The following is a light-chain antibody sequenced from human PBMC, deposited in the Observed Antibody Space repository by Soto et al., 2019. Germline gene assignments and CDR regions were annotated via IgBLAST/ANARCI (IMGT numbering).Light chain of an antibody. CDR1: QGISSY. V-gene: IGKV1-8*01. CDR3: QQYYSCPWT. J-gene: IGKJ1*01. CDR2: AAS. Sequence: IQMTQSPSSLSASTGDRVTITCRASQGISSYLAWYQQKPGKAPKLLIYAASTLQSGVPSRFSGSGSGTDFTLTISCLQSEDFATYYCQQYYSCPWTFGQGTKVDIK.